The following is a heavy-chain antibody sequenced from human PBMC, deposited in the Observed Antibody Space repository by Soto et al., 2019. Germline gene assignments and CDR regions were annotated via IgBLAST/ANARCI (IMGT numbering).Heavy chain of an antibody. D-gene: IGHD6-6*01. CDR3: ARGIGSSSPYWYFDL. Sequence: QVQLVESGGGVVQPGRSLRLSCAASGFTFSSYGMHWVRQAPGKGLEWVAVIWYDGSNKYYADSVKGRFTISRDNSKKTRYLQMNRLRGEDTAVYYGARGIGSSSPYWYFDLCGRGTLVTVSS. CDR2: IWYDGSNK. J-gene: IGHJ2*01. V-gene: IGHV3-33*01. CDR1: GFTFSSYG.